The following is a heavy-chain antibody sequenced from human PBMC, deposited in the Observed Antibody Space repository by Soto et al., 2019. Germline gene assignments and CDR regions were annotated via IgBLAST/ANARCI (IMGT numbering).Heavy chain of an antibody. J-gene: IGHJ4*02. CDR2: VSGSGGGA. CDR1: GFTFTIYA. V-gene: IGHV3-23*01. CDR3: AKDQVRALAGNYY. D-gene: IGHD6-19*01. Sequence: WGSLRLSCAASGFTFTIYAMSWVRQAPGKGLEWVSAVSGSGGGAYYADSVKGRFTISRDNSKNTLYLQMNSLRAEDTAVYYCAKDQVRALAGNYYWGQGTLVTVSS.